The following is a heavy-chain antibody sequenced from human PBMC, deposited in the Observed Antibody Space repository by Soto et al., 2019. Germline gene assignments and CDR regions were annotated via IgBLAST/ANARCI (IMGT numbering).Heavy chain of an antibody. V-gene: IGHV4-59*01. CDR1: GGSXXSYY. J-gene: IGHJ5*02. Sequence: QVQLQESGPGLVKPSETLSLTCTVSGGSXXSYYWSXXRQPPGKGLEWIGYIYYSGSTNYNPSLKSRVSISVDPSKKQFSLKLSSVTAADTAVYYCARGGXXFGVVXXXXWDLFDPWGQGTLVTVSS. CDR2: IYYSGST. CDR3: ARGGXXFGVVXXXXWDLFDP. D-gene: IGHD3-3*01.